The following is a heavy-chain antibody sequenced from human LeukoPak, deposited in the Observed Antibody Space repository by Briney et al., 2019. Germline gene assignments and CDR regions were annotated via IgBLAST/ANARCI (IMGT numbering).Heavy chain of an antibody. CDR2: IYHSGST. Sequence: PSETLSLTCTVSGYSISRGYSWGWIRQPPGKGLEWIGNIYHSGSTNYNPSLKSRVTISVDMSKSQFSLRLTSVTTADTAVYYCARGFRNSFSDFWGQGTLVTVSS. CDR3: ARGFRNSFSDF. J-gene: IGHJ4*02. CDR1: GYSISRGYS. V-gene: IGHV4-38-2*02. D-gene: IGHD1-7*01.